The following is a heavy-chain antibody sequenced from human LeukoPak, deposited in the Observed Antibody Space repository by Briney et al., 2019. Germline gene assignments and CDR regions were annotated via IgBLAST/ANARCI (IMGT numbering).Heavy chain of an antibody. D-gene: IGHD3-10*01. J-gene: IGHJ4*02. CDR2: IKSKTDGGTT. V-gene: IGHV3-15*01. CDR1: GFSFTNAW. Sequence: PGGSLRLSCAASGFSFTNAWMSWVRQAPGKGLEWVGRIKSKTDGGTTDYAAPVKGRFTISRDDSKNTLYLQMNSLKTEDTAVYYCTTVHGSGSLSTFVYWGQGTLVTVSS. CDR3: TTVHGSGSLSTFVY.